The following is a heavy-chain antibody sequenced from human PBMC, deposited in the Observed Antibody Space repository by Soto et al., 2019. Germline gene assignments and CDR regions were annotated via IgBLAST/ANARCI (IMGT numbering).Heavy chain of an antibody. CDR3: ASGHCTNVVCYSQDYYYGMDV. CDR2: IIPIFGTA. Sequence: ASVKVSCKASGGTFSSYVISWVRQAPGQGLEWMGGIIPIFGTANYAQKFQGRVTITADESTSTAYMELSSLRSEDTAVYYCASGHCTNVVCYSQDYYYGMDVWGQGTTVTVSS. V-gene: IGHV1-69*13. CDR1: GGTFSSYV. D-gene: IGHD2-8*01. J-gene: IGHJ6*02.